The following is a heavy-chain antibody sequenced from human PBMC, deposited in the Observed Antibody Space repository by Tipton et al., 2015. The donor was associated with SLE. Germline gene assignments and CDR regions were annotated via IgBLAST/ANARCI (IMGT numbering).Heavy chain of an antibody. CDR1: GGSISTYY. CDR3: GSLFDGSDI. Sequence: TLSLTCTVSGGSISTYYWSWMRRPPGKGLEWIGYIFYSGTTHYNPSLKSRVTMSIDTSKNQFPLKLTSVTAADTAVYYCGSLFDGSDIWGRGTMVTVSS. V-gene: IGHV4-59*08. J-gene: IGHJ3*02. CDR2: IFYSGTT.